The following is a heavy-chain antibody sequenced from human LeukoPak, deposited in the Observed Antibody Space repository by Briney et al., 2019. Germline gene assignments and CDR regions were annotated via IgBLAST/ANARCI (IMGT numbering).Heavy chain of an antibody. J-gene: IGHJ4*02. CDR1: GGPFYGYY. Sequence: SQTLSLTRAVYGGPFYGYYWGWIRQPPGQGVEWIGSIYYSGSTYSNPSLKSRVTISVDTSKSQFSLKLSSVTAADTAVYYCARDGGTAMVPYYFDYWGQGTLVTVSS. D-gene: IGHD5-18*01. CDR2: IYYSGST. CDR3: ARDGGTAMVPYYFDY. V-gene: IGHV4-34*01.